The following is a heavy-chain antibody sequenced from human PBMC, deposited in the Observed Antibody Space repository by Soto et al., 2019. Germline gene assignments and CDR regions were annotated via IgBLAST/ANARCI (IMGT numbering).Heavy chain of an antibody. J-gene: IGHJ4*02. D-gene: IGHD3-16*01. CDR2: INSDGTST. Sequence: GGSLRLSCEASGFAFGNYWMHWVRQAPGKGLVWVSRINSDGTSTSYADSVRGRFTISRDNAKNTLYLQMNSLRAEDTAVYYCARGGAQILITFGGIIFFWGQGALVTVSS. CDR1: GFAFGNYW. V-gene: IGHV3-74*01. CDR3: ARGGAQILITFGGIIFF.